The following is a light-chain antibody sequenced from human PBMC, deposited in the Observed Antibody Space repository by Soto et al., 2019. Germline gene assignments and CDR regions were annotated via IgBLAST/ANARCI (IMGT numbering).Light chain of an antibody. Sequence: QSALTQPASVSGSPGQSITISCTGTSSDVGRYNLVSWYQQHPGKAPKLMIYEGSKRPSGVSIRFSGSKSGNTASLTISGLQAEDEADYYCCSYAGSRVFGGGTKVTVL. V-gene: IGLV2-23*01. J-gene: IGLJ3*02. CDR2: EGS. CDR3: CSYAGSRV. CDR1: SSDVGRYNL.